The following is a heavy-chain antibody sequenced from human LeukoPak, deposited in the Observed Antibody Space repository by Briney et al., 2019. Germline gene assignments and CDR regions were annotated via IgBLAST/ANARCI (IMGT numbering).Heavy chain of an antibody. D-gene: IGHD3-10*01. V-gene: IGHV4-30-2*01. J-gene: IGHJ2*01. CDR3: ARAITMVRGVTIPWYFDL. CDR1: GGSISSGGYS. CDR2: IYHSGST. Sequence: PSETLSLTCAVSGGSISSGGYSWSWIRQPPGKGLEWIGYIYHSGSTYYNPSLKSRVTISVDRSKNQFSLKLSFVTAADTAVYYCARAITMVRGVTIPWYFDLWGRGTLVTVSS.